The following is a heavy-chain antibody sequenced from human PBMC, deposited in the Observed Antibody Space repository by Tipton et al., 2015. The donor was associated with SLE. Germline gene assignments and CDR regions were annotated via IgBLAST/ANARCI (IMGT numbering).Heavy chain of an antibody. Sequence: TLSLTCTVSGGSISNFYWSWIRQSAGRGLEWIGRIYTTGNTNYNPSLKSRVAISIDTSKNQFFLNLTSVTAADMAIYYCARAAGPPSTWGQGTLVTVSS. CDR1: GGSISNFY. D-gene: IGHD2/OR15-2a*01. V-gene: IGHV4-4*07. CDR2: IYTTGNT. CDR3: ARAAGPPST. J-gene: IGHJ4*02.